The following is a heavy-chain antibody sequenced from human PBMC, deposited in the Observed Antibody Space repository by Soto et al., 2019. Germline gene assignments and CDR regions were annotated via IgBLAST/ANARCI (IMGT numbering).Heavy chain of an antibody. CDR3: ANVPIWCSSTSCYTEGFDY. CDR2: ISAGGST. CDR1: VFTFSDYA. J-gene: IGHJ4*02. D-gene: IGHD2-2*02. V-gene: IGHV3-23*01. Sequence: GSLRLSGTASVFTFSDYAMSWVRQPPGKGLEWVSVISAGGSTYYADSVKGRFTVSRANSKNTLYLQMNSLRAEDTAVYYCANVPIWCSSTSCYTEGFDYWGQGTLVTVSS.